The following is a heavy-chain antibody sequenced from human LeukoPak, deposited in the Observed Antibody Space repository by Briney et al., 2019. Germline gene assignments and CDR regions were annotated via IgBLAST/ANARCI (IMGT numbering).Heavy chain of an antibody. CDR3: ARAYDTSGYYFDSFDM. CDR2: TRDKANSYTT. V-gene: IGHV3-72*01. J-gene: IGHJ3*02. D-gene: IGHD3-22*01. CDR1: GFTFSDHY. Sequence: GGALRLSCAASGFTFSDHYMDWVRQAPGQGLEWVGRTRDKANSYTTEYAASVKGRFTISRDDSRNSLYLQMNSLKTEDTAVYYCARAYDTSGYYFDSFDMWGQGTMVTVSS.